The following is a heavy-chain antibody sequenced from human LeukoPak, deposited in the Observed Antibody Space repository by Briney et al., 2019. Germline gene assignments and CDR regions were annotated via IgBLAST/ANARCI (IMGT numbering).Heavy chain of an antibody. CDR1: GYSISSGYY. V-gene: IGHV4-38-2*02. D-gene: IGHD3-10*01. CDR3: ARESRLLWFGELSYMDV. Sequence: PSETLSLTCTVSGYSISSGYYWGWIRQPPGRGLEWIGSIYHSGSTYYNPSLKSRVTMSVDTSKNQFSLKLSSVTAADTAVYYCARESRLLWFGELSYMDVWGKGTTVTVSS. CDR2: IYHSGST. J-gene: IGHJ6*03.